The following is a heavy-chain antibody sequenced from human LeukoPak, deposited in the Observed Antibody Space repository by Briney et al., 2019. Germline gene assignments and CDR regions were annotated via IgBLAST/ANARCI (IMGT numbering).Heavy chain of an antibody. D-gene: IGHD2-15*01. J-gene: IGHJ4*02. CDR3: AKQLGYCSDGSCYFPY. V-gene: IGHV3-23*01. CDR1: GFTFSSYA. CDR2: ISDNGGYT. Sequence: GGSLRLSCAASGFTFSSYAMHWVRQAPGKGLEWVSAISDNGGYTYYADSVQGRFTISRDNSKSTLCLQMNSLRAEDTAVYYCAKQLGYCSDGSCYFPYWGQGTLVTVSS.